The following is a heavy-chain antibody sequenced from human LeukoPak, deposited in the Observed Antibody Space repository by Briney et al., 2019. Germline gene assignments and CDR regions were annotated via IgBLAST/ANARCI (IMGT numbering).Heavy chain of an antibody. V-gene: IGHV4-38-2*02. D-gene: IGHD5-18*01. J-gene: IGHJ3*02. Sequence: SETLSLTCAVSGYPISSGYYWGWIRQPPGKGLEWIGVIYHSGSTYYNPSLKSRVTISVDTSKNQFSLKLSSVTAADTAVYYCARDLSKYSYGFDAFDIWGQGTMVTVSS. CDR3: ARDLSKYSYGFDAFDI. CDR2: IYHSGST. CDR1: GYPISSGYY.